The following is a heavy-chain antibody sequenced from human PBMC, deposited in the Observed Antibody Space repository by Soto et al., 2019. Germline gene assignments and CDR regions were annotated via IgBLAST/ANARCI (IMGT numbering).Heavy chain of an antibody. D-gene: IGHD3-3*01. CDR1: GFTFDDQG. CDR3: AKDGGGVWSVAKGGSSAYYGMDV. V-gene: IGHV3-9*01. J-gene: IGHJ6*02. Sequence: EVQLVESGGGLVQPGRSLRLSCVASGFTFDDQGMHWVRRGPGRGLEWVSGIRWNSEATGYADSVKGRFTNSRDNAEHSLYLQMNSPRAEDTALYYCAKDGGGVWSVAKGGSSAYYGMDVWGQGTTVTVSS. CDR2: IRWNSEAT.